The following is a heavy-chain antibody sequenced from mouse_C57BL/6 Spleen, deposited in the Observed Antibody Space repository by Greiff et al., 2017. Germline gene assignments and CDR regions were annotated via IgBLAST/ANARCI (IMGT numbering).Heavy chain of an antibody. Sequence: EVQLVESGGDLVKPGGSLKLSCAASGFTFSSYGMSWVRQTPDKRLEWVATISSGGSYTDYLDSVEGGFAISRDTAKNTLYLQMSSRNAEDTAMYDCAREGELGRGYVDYWGQGTTLTVSS. D-gene: IGHD4-1*01. V-gene: IGHV5-6*01. CDR1: GFTFSSYG. J-gene: IGHJ2*01. CDR2: ISSGGSYT. CDR3: AREGELGRGYVDY.